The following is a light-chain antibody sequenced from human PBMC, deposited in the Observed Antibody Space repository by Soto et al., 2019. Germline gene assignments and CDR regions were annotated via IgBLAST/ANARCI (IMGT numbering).Light chain of an antibody. CDR2: EVS. CDR1: SSDIGGYDY. J-gene: IGLJ2*01. V-gene: IGLV2-14*01. Sequence: QSVLTQPASVSGSPGQSITISCTGTSSDIGGYDYVSWYQQHPGKAPKLLIYEVSNRPSGVSHRFSGSKAGNTASLLISGLQTEDEADYYCTSYTYTTTLEVIFGGGTKLTVL. CDR3: TSYTYTTTLEVI.